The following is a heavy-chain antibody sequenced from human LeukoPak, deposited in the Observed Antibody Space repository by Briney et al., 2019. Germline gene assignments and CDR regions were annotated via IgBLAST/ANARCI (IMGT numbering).Heavy chain of an antibody. V-gene: IGHV3-23*01. Sequence: PGGSQRLSCAASGFTFSSYAMSWVRQAPGKGLEWVSAISGSGGSTYYADSVKGRFTISRDNSKNTLYLQMNSLRAEDTAVYYCAKGSSGMLLSHFDYWGQGTLVTVSS. D-gene: IGHD6-6*01. J-gene: IGHJ4*02. CDR3: AKGSSGMLLSHFDY. CDR2: ISGSGGST. CDR1: GFTFSSYA.